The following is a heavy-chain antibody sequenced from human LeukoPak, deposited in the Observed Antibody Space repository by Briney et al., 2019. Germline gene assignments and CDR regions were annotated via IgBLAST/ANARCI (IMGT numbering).Heavy chain of an antibody. CDR2: ISTSSSDI. D-gene: IGHD6-13*01. CDR1: GFTFSTYT. Sequence: GGSLRLSCAASGFTFSTYTMIWVRQAPGKGLEWVSSISTSSSDIYYGDSVKGRFTISRDNAKNSVFLQMNSLRAADTAVYYCARAGYSSSLFDYSFYMDVWGKGTTLTVSS. CDR3: ARAGYSSSLFDYSFYMDV. J-gene: IGHJ6*03. V-gene: IGHV3-21*01.